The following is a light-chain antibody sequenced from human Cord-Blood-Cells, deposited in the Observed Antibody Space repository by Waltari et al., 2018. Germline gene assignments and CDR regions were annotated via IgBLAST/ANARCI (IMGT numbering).Light chain of an antibody. CDR1: QSVSSN. CDR3: QQYNNWPWT. CDR2: GAS. Sequence: EIVMTPSPATLSVSPGERATLSCRASQSVSSNLAWYQQQPGQAPRLLIDGASTRATVIPARFSGSGSGTEFTLTISSLQSEDFAVYYCQQYNNWPWTFGQGTKVEIK. V-gene: IGKV3-15*01. J-gene: IGKJ1*01.